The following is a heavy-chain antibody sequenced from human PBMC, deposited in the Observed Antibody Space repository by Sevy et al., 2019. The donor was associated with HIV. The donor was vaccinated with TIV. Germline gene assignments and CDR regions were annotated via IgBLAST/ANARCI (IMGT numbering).Heavy chain of an antibody. D-gene: IGHD2-15*01. V-gene: IGHV4-31*03. J-gene: IGHJ6*02. CDR3: ATALLVMEWYSYVMDV. CDR1: GGSIGSGGFY. CDR2: IYDSGTA. Sequence: SETLSLTCTVSGGSIGSGGFYWTWIRQHPGKGLEWTGYIYDSGTASYNSSLRSRLIISIDTSKNQFSLRLRSVTAADTAVYYCATALLVMEWYSYVMDVWGQGTTVTVSS.